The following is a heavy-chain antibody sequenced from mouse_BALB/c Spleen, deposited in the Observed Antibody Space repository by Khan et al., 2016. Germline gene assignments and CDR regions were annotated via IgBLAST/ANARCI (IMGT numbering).Heavy chain of an antibody. CDR3: ATSTSGYWYYFDD. D-gene: IGHD3-1*01. V-gene: IGHV3-1*02. J-gene: IGHJ2*01. Sequence: EVQLQESGPDLVKPSQSLSLTCTVTGYSIPSHYSWHWIRHFPGNKLEWMGYIHYSGSTNYNPSLKSRLSITRDTSKNQFFLQLNSVTTEDTATYYCATSTSGYWYYFDDWGQGTTLTVSS. CDR2: IHYSGST. CDR1: GYSIPSHYS.